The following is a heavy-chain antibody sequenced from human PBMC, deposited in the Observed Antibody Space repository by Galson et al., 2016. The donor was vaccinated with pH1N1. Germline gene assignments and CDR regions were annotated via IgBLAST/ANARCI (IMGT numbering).Heavy chain of an antibody. CDR2: VNPSGST. D-gene: IGHD3-3*01. V-gene: IGHV4-34*01. J-gene: IGHJ5*02. CDR3: ARESLEWLIISRDRVELNLFDP. Sequence: SETLSLTCTVYGGSFSDYYWSWIRQPPGKGLEWIGEVNPSGSTIYKPSLNSRVIISADTSRNQFSLKLTSVTAADTAVYFCARESLEWLIISRDRVELNLFDPWGQGTLVTVSS. CDR1: GGSFSDYY.